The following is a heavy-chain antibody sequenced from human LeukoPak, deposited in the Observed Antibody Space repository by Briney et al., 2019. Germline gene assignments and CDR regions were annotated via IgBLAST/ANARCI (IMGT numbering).Heavy chain of an antibody. J-gene: IGHJ6*03. D-gene: IGHD2-15*01. CDR1: GFTFSTYN. CDR3: ARDRGGGHMDV. V-gene: IGHV3-13*01. Sequence: GGSLRLSCAASGFTFSTYNMHWVRQATGKGLEWVSAIDTTGDTYYPGSVKGRFTISRENAKNSLYLQMNSLRAGDTAVYYCARDRGGGHMDVWGKGTTVTVSS. CDR2: IDTTGDT.